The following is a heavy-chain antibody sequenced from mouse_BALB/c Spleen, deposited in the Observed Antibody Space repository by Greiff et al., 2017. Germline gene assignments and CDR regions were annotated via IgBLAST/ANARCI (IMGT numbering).Heavy chain of an antibody. Sequence: QVQLKESGPELVKPGASVKMSCKASGYTFTSYYIHWVKQRPGQGLEWIGWIYPGDGSTKYNEKFKGKTTLTADKSSSTAYMLLSSLTSEDSAIYFCARKGDYYYYFDYWGQGTTLTVSS. D-gene: IGHD1-1*01. V-gene: IGHV1S56*01. J-gene: IGHJ2*01. CDR2: IYPGDGST. CDR3: ARKGDYYYYFDY. CDR1: GYTFTSYY.